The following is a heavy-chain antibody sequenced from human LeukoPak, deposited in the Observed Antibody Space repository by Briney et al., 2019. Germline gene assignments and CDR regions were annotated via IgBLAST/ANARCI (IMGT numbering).Heavy chain of an antibody. V-gene: IGHV4-61*02. D-gene: IGHD1-26*01. CDR3: ARELVGGATRWFDP. CDR2: IYTSGST. Sequence: SETLSLTCTVSGGSISSGSYYWSWIRQPAGKGLEWIGRIYTSGSTNYNPSLKSRVTISVDTSKNQFSLKLSSVTAADTAVYYCARELVGGATRWFDPWGQGTLVTVSS. J-gene: IGHJ5*02. CDR1: GGSISSGSYY.